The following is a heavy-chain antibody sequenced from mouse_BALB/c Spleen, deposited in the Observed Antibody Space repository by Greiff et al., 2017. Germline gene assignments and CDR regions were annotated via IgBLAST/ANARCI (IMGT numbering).Heavy chain of an antibody. CDR3: ARALLRLPPYAMDY. CDR1: GFTFSSFG. V-gene: IGHV5-17*02. CDR2: ISSGSSTI. Sequence: EVMLVESGGGLVQPGGSRKLSCAASGFTFSSFGMHWVRQAPEKGLEWVAYISSGSSTIYYADTVKGRFTISRDNPKNTLFLQMTSLRSEDTAMYYCARALLRLPPYAMDYWGQGTSVTVSS. D-gene: IGHD1-2*01. J-gene: IGHJ4*01.